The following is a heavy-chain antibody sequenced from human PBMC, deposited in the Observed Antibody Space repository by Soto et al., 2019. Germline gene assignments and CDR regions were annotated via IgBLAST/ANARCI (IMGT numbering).Heavy chain of an antibody. D-gene: IGHD5-18*01. CDR2: VNIYEGST. CDR3: ARERGGYAYGDY. Sequence: QVQLVQSGAEVRKPGASVKVSCKASGYSFTSYGITWVRQVPGQGLEWMGWVNIYEGSTNYAQKFQGRVTMTTDTSTSTVYLEVRSLRSDDTAMYYCARERGGYAYGDYWGQGTLVTVSS. J-gene: IGHJ4*02. CDR1: GYSFTSYG. V-gene: IGHV1-18*01.